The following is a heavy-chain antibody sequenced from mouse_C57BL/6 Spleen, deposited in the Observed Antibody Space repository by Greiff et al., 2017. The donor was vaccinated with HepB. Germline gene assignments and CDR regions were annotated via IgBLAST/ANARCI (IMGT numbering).Heavy chain of an antibody. J-gene: IGHJ3*01. D-gene: IGHD3-2*02. CDR1: GYTFTSYW. Sequence: QVQLQQSGAELAKPGASVKLSCKASGYTFTSYWMHWVKQRPGQGLEWIGYINPSSGYTKYNQKFKDKATLTADKSSSTAYMQLSSLTYEDSAVFYCASGSSSYPWFAYWGQGTLVTVSA. V-gene: IGHV1-7*01. CDR3: ASGSSSYPWFAY. CDR2: INPSSGYT.